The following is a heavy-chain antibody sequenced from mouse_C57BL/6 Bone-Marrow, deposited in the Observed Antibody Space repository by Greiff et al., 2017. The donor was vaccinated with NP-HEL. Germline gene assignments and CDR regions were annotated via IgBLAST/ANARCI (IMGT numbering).Heavy chain of an antibody. V-gene: IGHV1-15*01. D-gene: IGHD2-4*01. Sequence: VQLQQSGAELVRPGASVTLSCKASGYTFTDYEMHWVKQTPVHGLEWIGAIDPETGGTAYNQTFKGKAILTADKYSSTAYMELHSLTSEDSAVYYCTRRDYKDDDVDYWGQGTTRTVSS. CDR3: TRRDYKDDDVDY. CDR2: IDPETGGT. J-gene: IGHJ2*01. CDR1: GYTFTDYE.